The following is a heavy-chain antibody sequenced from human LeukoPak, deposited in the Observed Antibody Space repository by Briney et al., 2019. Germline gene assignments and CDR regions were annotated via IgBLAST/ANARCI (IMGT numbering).Heavy chain of an antibody. V-gene: IGHV3-73*01. CDR2: MRSKANNYAT. Sequence: PGRSLRLSCAASGLIFSGSAMHWVRQAPGKGLEWVGRMRSKANNYATGYSPSVIGRFTISRDDSKNTRYLEMNSLKIEDTAVYFCTSQAGYSSSWETWGQGTLVTVSS. CDR3: TSQAGYSSSWET. J-gene: IGHJ5*02. CDR1: GLIFSGSA. D-gene: IGHD6-13*01.